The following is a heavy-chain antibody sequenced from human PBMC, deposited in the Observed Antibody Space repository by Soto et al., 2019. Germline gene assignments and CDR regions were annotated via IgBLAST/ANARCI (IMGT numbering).Heavy chain of an antibody. CDR1: GFTFSSYA. D-gene: IGHD5-12*01. J-gene: IGHJ4*02. Sequence: EVQLLESGGGLVQPGGSLRLSCAASGFTFSSYAMSWVRQAPGKGLEWVSAISGSGGSTYYADSVKGRFTISRDNSKNMLYLQMNSMRDEDRAVYYCASLRDGYNSPYWGQGILVTVSS. CDR2: ISGSGGST. V-gene: IGHV3-23*01. CDR3: ASLRDGYNSPY.